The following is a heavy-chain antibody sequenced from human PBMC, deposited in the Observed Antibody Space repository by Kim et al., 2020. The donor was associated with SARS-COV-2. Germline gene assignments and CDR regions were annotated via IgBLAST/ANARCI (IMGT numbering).Heavy chain of an antibody. CDR1: GGSISSSSYY. J-gene: IGHJ4*02. CDR2: IYYSGST. CDR3: ARHVNGDYDY. D-gene: IGHD4-17*01. Sequence: SETLSLTCTVSGGSISSSSYYWGWIRQPPGKGLEWIGSIYYSGSTYYNPSLKSRVTISVDTSKNQFSLKLSSVTAADTAVYYCARHVNGDYDYWGQGTLVTVSS. V-gene: IGHV4-39*01.